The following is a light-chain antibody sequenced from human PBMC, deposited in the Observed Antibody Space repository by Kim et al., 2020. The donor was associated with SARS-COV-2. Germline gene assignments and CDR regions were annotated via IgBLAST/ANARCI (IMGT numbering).Light chain of an antibody. CDR3: QHYAGYST. Sequence: SASVGDTVTITCRASQRIGNSLAWYQQIPGRAPKLLVYKASTLETGVPSRFSGGGSGSEFTLTINSLQPEDFATYFCQHYAGYSTFGQGTRVEIK. CDR2: KAS. V-gene: IGKV1-5*03. CDR1: QRIGNS. J-gene: IGKJ1*01.